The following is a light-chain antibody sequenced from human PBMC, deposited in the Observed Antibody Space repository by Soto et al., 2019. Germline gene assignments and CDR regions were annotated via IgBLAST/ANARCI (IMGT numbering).Light chain of an antibody. CDR3: SSYTSSSTLYV. V-gene: IGLV2-14*03. Sequence: QSALTQPASVSVSPGQSITISCTGTSSDVGGYNYVSWYQQHPGKAPKLMIYDVSNRPSGVSNRFSGSKSGNTASLTISGLQAEDEDDYYCSSYTSSSTLYVFGTGTKLNVL. J-gene: IGLJ1*01. CDR2: DVS. CDR1: SSDVGGYNY.